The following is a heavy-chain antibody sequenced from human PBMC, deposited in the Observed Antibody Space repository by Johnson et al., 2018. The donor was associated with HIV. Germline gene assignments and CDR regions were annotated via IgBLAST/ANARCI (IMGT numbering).Heavy chain of an antibody. J-gene: IGHJ3*02. CDR3: ARDSTPWGDDYVDYAFDI. Sequence: VQLVESGGGVVQPGRSLRLSCAATGFTFNSYAMHWVRQAPGKGLEWVSFISSSGGPIYYADSVKGRFPISRANSKNSLFLQMNSLRAEETAMYYCARDSTPWGDDYVDYAFDIWGQGTLVTVSS. CDR1: GFTFNSYA. CDR2: ISSSGGPI. D-gene: IGHD4/OR15-4a*01. V-gene: IGHV3-48*04.